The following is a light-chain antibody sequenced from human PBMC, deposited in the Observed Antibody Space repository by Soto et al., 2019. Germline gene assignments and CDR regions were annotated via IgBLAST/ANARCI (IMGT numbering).Light chain of an antibody. CDR3: QQYYSVPFT. V-gene: IGKV4-1*01. Sequence: DIVMTQSPDSLAVSLGERATINCKSSQSVLYSSNSKNYLAWYQQKPGQPPKLLIYWASTRESGVPDRFSGSGSGPDFTLTISSLQAEDVAVYYCQQYYSVPFTFGPGTKVDLK. J-gene: IGKJ3*01. CDR2: WAS. CDR1: QSVLYSSNSKNY.